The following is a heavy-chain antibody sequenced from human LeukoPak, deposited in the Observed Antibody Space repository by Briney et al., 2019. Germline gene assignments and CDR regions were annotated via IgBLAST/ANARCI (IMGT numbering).Heavy chain of an antibody. Sequence: GGSLRLSCAASGFTFSSYSMNWVRQAPGKGLEWVSSINSSSSYIYYADSVKGRFTISRDNAKNSLYLQMNSLRAEDTAVYYCASLDTAMVGVDYWGQGTLVTVSS. D-gene: IGHD5-18*01. V-gene: IGHV3-21*01. CDR3: ASLDTAMVGVDY. CDR1: GFTFSSYS. CDR2: INSSSSYI. J-gene: IGHJ4*02.